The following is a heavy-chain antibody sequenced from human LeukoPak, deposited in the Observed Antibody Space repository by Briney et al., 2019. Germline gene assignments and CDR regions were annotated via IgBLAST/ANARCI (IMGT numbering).Heavy chain of an antibody. CDR1: GYTFTSYG. Sequence: ASVKVSCKASGYTFTSYGISWVRQAPGQGLEWMGWISAYNGNTNYAQKLQGRVTMTTDTSTSTAYMELRSLRSDDTAVYYCARGDYYYDSSGYYYFDYWGRGTLVTVSS. CDR2: ISAYNGNT. CDR3: ARGDYYYDSSGYYYFDY. D-gene: IGHD3-22*01. V-gene: IGHV1-18*01. J-gene: IGHJ4*02.